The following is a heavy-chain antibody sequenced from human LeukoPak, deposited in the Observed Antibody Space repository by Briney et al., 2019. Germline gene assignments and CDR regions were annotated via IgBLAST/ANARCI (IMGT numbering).Heavy chain of an antibody. Sequence: SETLSLTCTVSGGSISSYYWSWIRQPPGKGLEWIGYIYYSGSTNYNPSLKSRVTISVDTSKNQFSLKLSSVTAADTAVYYCARDHAGGGFDHWGQGTLVTVSS. CDR2: IYYSGST. J-gene: IGHJ5*02. V-gene: IGHV4-59*01. D-gene: IGHD1-1*01. CDR3: ARDHAGGGFDH. CDR1: GGSISSYY.